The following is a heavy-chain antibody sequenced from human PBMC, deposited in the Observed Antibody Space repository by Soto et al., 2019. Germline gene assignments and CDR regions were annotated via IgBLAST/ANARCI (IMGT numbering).Heavy chain of an antibody. J-gene: IGHJ4*02. D-gene: IGHD4-17*01. CDR1: GESFSGYY. CDR3: ATNDYGDYDYYFDY. V-gene: IGHV4-34*01. Sequence: SETLSLTCSVYGESFSGYYWSWIRQPPGKGLEWIGEINHSGSTNYNPSLKSRVTISVDTSKNQFSLKLSSVTAADTAVYYCATNDYGDYDYYFDYWGQGTLVTVSS. CDR2: INHSGST.